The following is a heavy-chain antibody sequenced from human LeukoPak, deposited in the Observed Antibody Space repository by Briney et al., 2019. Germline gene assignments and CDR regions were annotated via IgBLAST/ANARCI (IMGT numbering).Heavy chain of an antibody. CDR1: GFTFSSYW. J-gene: IGHJ6*02. V-gene: IGHV3-7*01. CDR2: INHNGNVN. D-gene: IGHD2-15*01. CDR3: ASLFRDCSGGSCYFHNYYYGMDV. Sequence: PGGSLRLSCAASGFTFSSYWMNWARQAPGKGLEWVASINHNGNVNYYVDSVKGRFTISRDNAKNSLYLQMNSLRDEDTAVYYCASLFRDCSGGSCYFHNYYYGMDVWGQGTTVTVSS.